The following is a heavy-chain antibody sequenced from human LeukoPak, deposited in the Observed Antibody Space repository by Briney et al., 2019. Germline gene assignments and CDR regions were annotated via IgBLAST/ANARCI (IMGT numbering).Heavy chain of an antibody. CDR1: VYTFTIYD. CDR3: AREKYSSGYYSLSFDY. D-gene: IGHD3-22*01. Sequence: ASVKVSCKASVYTFTIYDINWVRQATGQGLEWMGWMNPNSGNTGYAQKFQGGVTITRNTSISTAYMELSSLRSEDTAVYYCAREKYSSGYYSLSFDYWGQGTLVTVSS. V-gene: IGHV1-8*03. CDR2: MNPNSGNT. J-gene: IGHJ4*02.